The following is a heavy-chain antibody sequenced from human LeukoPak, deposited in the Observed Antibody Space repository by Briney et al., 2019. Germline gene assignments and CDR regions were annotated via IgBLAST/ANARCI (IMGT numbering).Heavy chain of an antibody. CDR3: AKDVRGSTSWYGLGY. Sequence: GGSLRLSCAASGFTFSSYWMSWVRQAPGKGLEWVSLISWDGGSTYYADSAKGRFTISRDNSKNSLYLQMNSLRVEDTALYYCAKDVRGSTSWYGLGYWGQGTLVTVSS. J-gene: IGHJ4*02. V-gene: IGHV3-43D*03. D-gene: IGHD6-13*01. CDR2: ISWDGGST. CDR1: GFTFSSYW.